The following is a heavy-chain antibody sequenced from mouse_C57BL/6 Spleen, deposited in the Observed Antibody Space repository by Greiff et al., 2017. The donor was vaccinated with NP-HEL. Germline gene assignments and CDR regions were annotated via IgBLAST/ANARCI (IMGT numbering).Heavy chain of an antibody. D-gene: IGHD2-4*01. V-gene: IGHV1-50*01. CDR2: IDPSDSYT. CDR1: GYTFTSYW. J-gene: IGHJ3*01. CDR3: ARAYYDYGSAY. Sequence: VQLQQPGAELVKPGASVKLSCKASGYTFTSYWMQWVKQRPGQGLEWIGEIDPSDSYTNYNQKFKGKATLTVDTSSSTAYMQLSSLTSEDSAVYYCARAYYDYGSAYWGQGTLVTVSA.